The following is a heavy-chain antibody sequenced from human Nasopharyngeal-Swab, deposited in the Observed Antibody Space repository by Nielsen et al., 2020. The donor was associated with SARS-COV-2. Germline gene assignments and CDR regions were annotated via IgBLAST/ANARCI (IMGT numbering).Heavy chain of an antibody. CDR3: ARLGPLAARPYYYYYGMDV. J-gene: IGHJ6*02. CDR1: GGTFSSYA. Sequence: SVKVSCKASGGTFSSYAISWVRQAPGQGLEWMGGIIPIFGTANYAQKFQGRVTITADESTSTAYMELSSLRSEDTAVYYCARLGPLAARPYYYYYGMDVWGQGTTVTVSS. V-gene: IGHV1-69*13. CDR2: IIPIFGTA. D-gene: IGHD6-6*01.